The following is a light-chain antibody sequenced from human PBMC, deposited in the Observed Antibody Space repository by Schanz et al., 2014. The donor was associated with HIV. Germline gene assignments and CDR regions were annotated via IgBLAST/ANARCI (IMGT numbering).Light chain of an antibody. Sequence: EIVMTQSPATLSVFPGERATLSCRASQSVSSNLAWYQQKPGQAPRLLIYGASTRATGIPASFSGNGSGTEFTLTIGRLEPEDFAVYYCQQYGSSPLFGPGTKVELK. V-gene: IGKV3-15*01. J-gene: IGKJ1*01. CDR2: GAS. CDR1: QSVSSN. CDR3: QQYGSSPL.